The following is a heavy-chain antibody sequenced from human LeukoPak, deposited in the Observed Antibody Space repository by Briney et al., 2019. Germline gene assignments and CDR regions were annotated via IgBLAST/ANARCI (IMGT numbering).Heavy chain of an antibody. V-gene: IGHV3-23*01. D-gene: IGHD7-27*01. CDR3: ARRRLGSPWSVDY. CDR1: GFTFSSYV. J-gene: IGHJ4*02. CDR2: ISYSGGNT. Sequence: PGGSLRLSCAASGFTFSSYVMSWVRQAPDKGLEWVSVISYSGGNTYYADSVKGRFTISRDNSQNTLYLQMNSLRAEDTAVYYCARRRLGSPWSVDYWGQGTLGTVSS.